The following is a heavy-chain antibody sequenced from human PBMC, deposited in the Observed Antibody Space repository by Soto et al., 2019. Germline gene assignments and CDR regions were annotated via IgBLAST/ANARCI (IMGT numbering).Heavy chain of an antibody. V-gene: IGHV3-43D*04. J-gene: IGHJ4*02. D-gene: IGHD3-3*01. Sequence: VGSLRLSCAASGFTFDEYAMHWVRQPPGKGLEWVSLISWDGSNRYYADSVQGRFTISRDNSKYSLYLEMNSLRPEDTALYYCAKDISRGPTKNYDFWSGPDYWGQGTLVTVS. CDR1: GFTFDEYA. CDR2: ISWDGSNR. CDR3: AKDISRGPTKNYDFWSGPDY.